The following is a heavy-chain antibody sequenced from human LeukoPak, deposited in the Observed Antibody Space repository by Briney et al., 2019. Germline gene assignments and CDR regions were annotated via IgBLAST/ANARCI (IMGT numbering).Heavy chain of an antibody. CDR1: GGSFSGYY. Sequence: SETLSLTCDVYGGSFSGYYWSWIRQPPGKGLEWIGEINHSGSTNYNPSLKSRVTISVDTSKNQFSLKLSSVTAADTAVYYCARSRVVPAATRHFDYWGQGTLVTVSS. J-gene: IGHJ4*02. CDR2: INHSGST. D-gene: IGHD2-2*01. V-gene: IGHV4-34*01. CDR3: ARSRVVPAATRHFDY.